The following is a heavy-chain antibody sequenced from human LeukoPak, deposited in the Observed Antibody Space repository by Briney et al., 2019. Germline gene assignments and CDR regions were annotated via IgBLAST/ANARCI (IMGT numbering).Heavy chain of an antibody. CDR3: ARETITMVRGAIIGAFDI. Sequence: GGSLRLSCATSGFTFSNYGMHWVRQAPGKGLEWVAFIRFDGSTKYYADSVKGRFTISRDNAKNSLYLQMNSLRAEDTAVYYCARETITMVRGAIIGAFDIWGQGTMVTVSS. CDR2: IRFDGSTK. J-gene: IGHJ3*02. CDR1: GFTFSNYG. D-gene: IGHD3-10*01. V-gene: IGHV3-30*02.